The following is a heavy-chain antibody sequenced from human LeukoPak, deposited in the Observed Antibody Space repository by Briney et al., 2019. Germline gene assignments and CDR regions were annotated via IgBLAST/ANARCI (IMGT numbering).Heavy chain of an antibody. J-gene: IGHJ6*03. CDR2: ISSSGSTI. V-gene: IGHV3-48*03. Sequence: PGGSLRLSCAASGFTFSSYEMNWVRQAPGKGLEWVSYISSSGSTIYYADSVKGRFTISRDNAKNSLYLQMNSLRAEDTAVYYCARAVRTTVTTFYYYYYMDVWGKGTTVTISS. CDR1: GFTFSSYE. D-gene: IGHD4-17*01. CDR3: ARAVRTTVTTFYYYYYMDV.